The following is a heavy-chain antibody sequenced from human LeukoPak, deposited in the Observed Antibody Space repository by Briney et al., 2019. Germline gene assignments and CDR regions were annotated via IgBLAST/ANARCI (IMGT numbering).Heavy chain of an antibody. CDR1: GGSVSSGSYY. V-gene: IGHV4-61*01. CDR2: IYYSGST. CDR3: ANGGYCSGGSCYSWPKYGMDV. D-gene: IGHD2-15*01. Sequence: PSETLSLTCTVSGGSVSSGSYYWSWIRQPPGKGLEWIGYIYYSGSTNYNPSLKCRVTISVDTSKNQFSLKLSSVTAADTAVYYCANGGYCSGGSCYSWPKYGMDVWGKGTTVTVSS. J-gene: IGHJ6*04.